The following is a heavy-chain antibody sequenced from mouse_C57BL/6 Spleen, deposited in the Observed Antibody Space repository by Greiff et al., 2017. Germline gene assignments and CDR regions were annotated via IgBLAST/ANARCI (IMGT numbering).Heavy chain of an antibody. CDR1: GYTFTSYW. CDR2: IDPSDSYT. D-gene: IGHD1-1*01. CDR3: ARWNYGSSRGDYFDY. J-gene: IGHJ2*01. V-gene: IGHV1-69*01. Sequence: QVQLQQSGAELVMPGASVKLSCKASGYTFTSYWMHWVKQRPGQGLEWIGEIDPSDSYTNYNQKFKGKSTLTVDKSSSTAYMQLSSLTSEDSAVYYCARWNYGSSRGDYFDYWGQGTTLTVSS.